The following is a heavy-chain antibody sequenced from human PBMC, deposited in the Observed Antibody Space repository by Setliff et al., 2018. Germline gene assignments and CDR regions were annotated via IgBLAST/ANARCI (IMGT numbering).Heavy chain of an antibody. CDR2: ISGDGNTV. D-gene: IGHD3-10*01. J-gene: IGHJ4*02. CDR1: GFSFSYYY. Sequence: PGGSLRLSCAASGFSFSYYYMSWVRQAPGKGLEWLSKISGDGNTVYYADSVRGRFTISRDNAKNSLSLQMNSLRTEDTAVYYCFGAGTCSYWGQGTLVTVSS. CDR3: FGAGTCSY. V-gene: IGHV3-11*04.